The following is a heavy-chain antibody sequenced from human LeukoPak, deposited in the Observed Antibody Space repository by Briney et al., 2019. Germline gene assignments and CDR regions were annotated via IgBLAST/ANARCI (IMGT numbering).Heavy chain of an antibody. J-gene: IGHJ5*02. V-gene: IGHV3-13*01. D-gene: IGHD5-24*01. CDR3: ARDLRDGYNYWFDP. CDR1: GFTFKSYD. CDR2: INTAGDT. Sequence: GGSLRLSCAASGFTFKSYDMHWVRQAAGEGPEWVSAINTAGDTYYQGSVKGRFTISRDNSKNTLYLQMNSLRAEDTAVYYCARDLRDGYNYWFDPWGQGTLVTVSS.